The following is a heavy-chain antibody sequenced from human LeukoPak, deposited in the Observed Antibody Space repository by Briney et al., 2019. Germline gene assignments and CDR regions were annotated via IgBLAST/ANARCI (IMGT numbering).Heavy chain of an antibody. CDR2: INPSGGST. J-gene: IGHJ5*02. V-gene: IGHV1-46*01. Sequence: GASVKVSCKASGYTFTSYYMHWVRQAPGQGLEWMVIINPSGGSTSYAQKFQGRVTMTRDTSTSTVYMELSSLRSEDTAVYYCARLRYGSGSYYKGYNWFDPWGQGTLVTVSS. D-gene: IGHD3-10*01. CDR3: ARLRYGSGSYYKGYNWFDP. CDR1: GYTFTSYY.